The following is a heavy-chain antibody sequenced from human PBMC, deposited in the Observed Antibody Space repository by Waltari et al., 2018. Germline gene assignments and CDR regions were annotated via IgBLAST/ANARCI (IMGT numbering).Heavy chain of an antibody. CDR1: GYMFTNYY. Sequence: QVQLVQSGAEVKKPGASVKIACKASGYMFTNYYMYWVRQAPGQGLEWMGWINPNSGGTNHAQKFQGRVTMTRDTSISTAYMELTRLGSDDTAVYFCARRKGYCTSSTCPPVQGYFGYWGQGTLVTVSS. CDR2: INPNSGGT. J-gene: IGHJ4*02. V-gene: IGHV1-2*02. D-gene: IGHD2-2*01. CDR3: ARRKGYCTSSTCPPVQGYFGY.